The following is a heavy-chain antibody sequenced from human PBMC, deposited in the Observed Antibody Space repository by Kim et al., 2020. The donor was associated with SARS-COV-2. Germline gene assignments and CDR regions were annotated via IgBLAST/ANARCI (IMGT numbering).Heavy chain of an antibody. D-gene: IGHD3-22*01. V-gene: IGHV3-66*01. Sequence: GGSVRLSCAPSGFSVRNTYLSWVRQAPGKGLEWVSLIFSDGRTFYADSVKGRFTVSKDNSKDTLYLQMNSLGAEDTAVYFCARAGYYDSSGHYF. CDR2: IFSDGRT. CDR1: GFSVRNTY. J-gene: IGHJ2*01. CDR3: ARAGYYDSSGHYF.